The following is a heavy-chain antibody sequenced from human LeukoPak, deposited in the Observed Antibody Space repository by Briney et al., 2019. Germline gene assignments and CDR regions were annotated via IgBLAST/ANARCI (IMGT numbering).Heavy chain of an antibody. J-gene: IGHJ4*02. CDR2: IIPIFGTA. CDR1: GGAFSSYA. D-gene: IGHD4-17*01. V-gene: IGHV1-69*13. Sequence: SVKVSCKASGGAFSSYAISWVRQAPGQGLEWMGGIIPIFGTANYAQKFQGRVTITADESTSTAYMELSSLRSEDTAVYYCATEGSRASLDYGEGSFDYWGQGTLVTVSS. CDR3: ATEGSRASLDYGEGSFDY.